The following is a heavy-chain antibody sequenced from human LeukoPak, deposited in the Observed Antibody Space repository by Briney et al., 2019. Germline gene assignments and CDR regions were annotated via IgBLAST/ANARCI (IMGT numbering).Heavy chain of an antibody. D-gene: IGHD2-15*01. J-gene: IGHJ4*02. Sequence: SETLSLTCTVSGGSISSSSYYWGWIRQPPGKGLEWIGTIYYSGSTYYNPSLKSRVTISVDKSKNQFSLKLSSVTAADTAVFYCARGRFTSDIVVVVAACFDYWGQGTLVTVSS. CDR3: ARGRFTSDIVVVVAACFDY. CDR1: GGSISSSSYY. V-gene: IGHV4-39*07. CDR2: IYYSGST.